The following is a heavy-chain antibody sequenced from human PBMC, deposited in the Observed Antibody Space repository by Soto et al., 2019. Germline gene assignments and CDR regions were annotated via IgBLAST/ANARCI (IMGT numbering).Heavy chain of an antibody. CDR3: ARGHIKPHCGGDCPEYFQH. D-gene: IGHD2-21*02. J-gene: IGHJ1*01. CDR1: GFTFSSYA. Sequence: QVQLVESGGGVVQPGRSLRLSCAASGFTFSSYAMHWVRQAPGKGLEWVAVISYDGSNKYYADSVKGRFTISRDNSKNTLYLQMNSLRAEDTAVYYCARGHIKPHCGGDCPEYFQHWGQGTLVTVSS. V-gene: IGHV3-30-3*01. CDR2: ISYDGSNK.